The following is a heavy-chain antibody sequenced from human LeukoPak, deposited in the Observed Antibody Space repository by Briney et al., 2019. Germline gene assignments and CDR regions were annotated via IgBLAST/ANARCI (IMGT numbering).Heavy chain of an antibody. CDR1: GFTFSNAW. D-gene: IGHD3-22*01. J-gene: IGHJ4*02. CDR2: IKSKTDGGTT. Sequence: PGRSLRLSCAASGFTFSNAWMSWVRQAPGKGLEWVGRIKSKTDGGTTDYAAPVKGRFTISRDDSKNTLYLQMNSLKTEDTAVYYCTTSSLAYDSSGFDYWGQGTLVTVSS. V-gene: IGHV3-15*01. CDR3: TTSSLAYDSSGFDY.